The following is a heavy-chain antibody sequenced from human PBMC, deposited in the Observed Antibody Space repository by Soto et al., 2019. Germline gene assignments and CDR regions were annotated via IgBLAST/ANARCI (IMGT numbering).Heavy chain of an antibody. CDR2: IIPIFGTA. V-gene: IGHV1-69*12. CDR3: ARGREYNWNYVGFYYYGMDV. Sequence: QVQLVQSGAEVKKPGSSVQVSCKASGGTFSSYAISWVRQAPGQGLEWMGGIIPIFGTANYAQKFQGRVTITADESTSTAYMELSSLRSEDTAVYYCARGREYNWNYVGFYYYGMDVWGQGTTVTVSS. D-gene: IGHD1-7*01. CDR1: GGTFSSYA. J-gene: IGHJ6*02.